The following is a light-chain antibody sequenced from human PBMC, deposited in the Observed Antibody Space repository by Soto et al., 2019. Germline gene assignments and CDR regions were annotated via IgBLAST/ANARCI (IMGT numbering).Light chain of an antibody. CDR1: QSVAKN. J-gene: IGKJ2*01. V-gene: IGKV3D-15*01. CDR3: QQYNNWPDMYT. CDR2: GAS. Sequence: ETVLTQSPGTLSLSPGERATLSCRASQSVAKNYLAWYQHKPGQGPRLLISGASSRATGIPDRFSGSGSGTEFTLTISSLQSEDFAVYYCQQYNNWPDMYTFGQGTKLEIK.